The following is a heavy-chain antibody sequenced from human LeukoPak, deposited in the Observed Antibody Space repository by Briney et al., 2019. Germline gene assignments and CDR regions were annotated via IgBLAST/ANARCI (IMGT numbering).Heavy chain of an antibody. CDR1: GGSFSGYY. Sequence: SETLSLTCAVYGGSFSGYYWSWIRQPPGKGLEWIGEINHSGSTNYNPSLKSRVTISVDTSKNQFSLKLSSVTAADTAVYYCARIGRGYSYGHRNWFDPWGQGTLVTVSS. D-gene: IGHD5-18*01. CDR3: ARIGRGYSYGHRNWFDP. V-gene: IGHV4-34*01. J-gene: IGHJ5*02. CDR2: INHSGST.